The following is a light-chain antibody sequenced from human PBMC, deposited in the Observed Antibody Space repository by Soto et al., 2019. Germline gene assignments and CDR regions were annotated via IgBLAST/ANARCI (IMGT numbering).Light chain of an antibody. CDR3: QSHEHSLSGFYV. CDR1: SSNIGAGNA. V-gene: IGLV1-40*01. Sequence: QSVLTQPPSVSGAPGQRVTISCTGSSSNIGAGNAVHWYQHLPGTGPKLLIYNNAIRPSGVPDRFSGSRSATSASLEITGLQAEDQADYYCQSHEHSLSGFYVFGTGTKVTVL. J-gene: IGLJ1*01. CDR2: NNA.